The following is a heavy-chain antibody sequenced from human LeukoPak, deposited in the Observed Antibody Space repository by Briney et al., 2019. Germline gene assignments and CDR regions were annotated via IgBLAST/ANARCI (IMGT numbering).Heavy chain of an antibody. J-gene: IGHJ4*02. CDR2: IIPIFGTA. Sequence: SVRVSCKASGGTFSSYAISWVRQAPGQGLEWMGGIIPIFGTANYAQKFQGRVTITADKSTSTAYMELSSLRSEDTAVYYCATVTLFGYCSGGSCYSGDYWGQGTLVTVSS. CDR3: ATVTLFGYCSGGSCYSGDY. CDR1: GGTFSSYA. D-gene: IGHD2-15*01. V-gene: IGHV1-69*06.